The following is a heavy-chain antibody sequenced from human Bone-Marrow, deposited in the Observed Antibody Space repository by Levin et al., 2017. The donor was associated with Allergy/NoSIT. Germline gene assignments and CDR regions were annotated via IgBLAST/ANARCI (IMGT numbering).Heavy chain of an antibody. CDR3: AKGRSSRGYNWFDP. Sequence: GESLKISCAASGFTFSSYAMSWVRQAPGKGLEWVSAISGSGGSTYYADSVKGRFTISRDNSKNTLYLQMNSLRAEDTAVYYCAKGRSSRGYNWFDPWGQGTLVTVSS. J-gene: IGHJ5*02. CDR2: ISGSGGST. V-gene: IGHV3-23*01. D-gene: IGHD3-10*01. CDR1: GFTFSSYA.